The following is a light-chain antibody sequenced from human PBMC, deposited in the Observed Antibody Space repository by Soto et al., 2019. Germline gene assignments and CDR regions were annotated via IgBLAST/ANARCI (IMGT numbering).Light chain of an antibody. CDR3: QQFANSWT. CDR1: HNIERW. V-gene: IGKV1-5*01. J-gene: IGKJ1*01. CDR2: DAS. Sequence: IQMTQSPSTLSASVGDRVTITGRASHNIERWMAWYQQKPGKAPSLLIFDASTLHSGVPSRFSGSGSGTEVTLTISSLQPDDFATYYCQQFANSWTFGQGTKVDIK.